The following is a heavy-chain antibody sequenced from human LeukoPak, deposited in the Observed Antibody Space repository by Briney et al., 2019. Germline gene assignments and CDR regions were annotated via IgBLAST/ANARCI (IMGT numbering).Heavy chain of an antibody. V-gene: IGHV1-2*02. CDR2: INPNSGGT. Sequence: ASVKVSCKASGYTFTSYDINWVRQAPGQGLEWMGWINPNSGGTNYAQKFQGRVAMTRDTSISTAYMELSRLRSDDTAVYYCARADIVATPTVDYWGQGTLVTVSS. CDR1: GYTFTSYD. CDR3: ARADIVATPTVDY. J-gene: IGHJ4*02. D-gene: IGHD5-12*01.